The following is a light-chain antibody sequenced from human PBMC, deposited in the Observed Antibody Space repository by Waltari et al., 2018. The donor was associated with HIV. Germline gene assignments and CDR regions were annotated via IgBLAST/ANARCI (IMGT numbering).Light chain of an antibody. CDR3: QQYDNLPPYT. Sequence: DIQMTQSPSSLSASVGDRVTITCQASQDISNYLSWYQQKPGKAPKLLIYDASNLETGVPSRFSGSGSGTEFSFTISSLQPEDFATYYCQQYDNLPPYTFGQGTKMEIK. V-gene: IGKV1-33*01. CDR1: QDISNY. J-gene: IGKJ2*01. CDR2: DAS.